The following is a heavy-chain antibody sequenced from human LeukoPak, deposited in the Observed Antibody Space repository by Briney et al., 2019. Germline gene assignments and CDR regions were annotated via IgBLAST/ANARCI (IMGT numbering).Heavy chain of an antibody. V-gene: IGHV3-43*02. CDR3: ARESGKFDY. J-gene: IGHJ4*02. Sequence: GGSLRLSCVASGLPIADFVMHWVRQAPGKGLEWVSLISGDGVSTFYADSVKGRFSISRDNGKNSLSLEMNSLRTEDTAMYYCARESGKFDYWGQGTLVAVSS. CDR2: ISGDGVST. CDR1: GLPIADFV.